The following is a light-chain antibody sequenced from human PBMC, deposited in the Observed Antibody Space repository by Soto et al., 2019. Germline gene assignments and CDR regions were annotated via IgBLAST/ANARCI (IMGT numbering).Light chain of an antibody. CDR3: QQRSNWPPWT. CDR2: DAS. J-gene: IGKJ1*01. Sequence: EIVLTQSPATLSFSPGEIATLSCRASQSVSSYLAWYQQKPGQAPRLLIYDASNRATGIPARFSGSGSGTDFTLTISSLEPEDFAVYYCQQRSNWPPWTFGQGTKVDIK. CDR1: QSVSSY. V-gene: IGKV3-11*01.